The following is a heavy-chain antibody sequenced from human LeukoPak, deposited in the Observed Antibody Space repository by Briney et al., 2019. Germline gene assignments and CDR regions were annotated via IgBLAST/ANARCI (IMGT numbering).Heavy chain of an antibody. Sequence: PGRSLRLSCAASGFTFSSYAMHWVRQAPGKGLEWVAVISYDGSKKYYADSVKGRFTISRDNSKNTLYLQMNSLRAEDTAVYYCARGGYGDYEGTFDYWGQGTLVTVSS. J-gene: IGHJ4*02. D-gene: IGHD4-17*01. V-gene: IGHV3-30*04. CDR3: ARGGYGDYEGTFDY. CDR2: ISYDGSKK. CDR1: GFTFSSYA.